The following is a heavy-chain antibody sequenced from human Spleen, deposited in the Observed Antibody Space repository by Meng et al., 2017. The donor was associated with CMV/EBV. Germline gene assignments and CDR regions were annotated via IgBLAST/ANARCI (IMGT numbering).Heavy chain of an antibody. CDR2: INPNSGYA. Sequence: SCKNSGYIFTDYYMNWVRQAPGQGLEWMGWINPNSGYANYAQKFQGRVTMTRDASISTVYMELSGLRPDDTAVYYCARLGVAPGGQWGQGTLVTVSS. CDR3: ARLGVAPGGQ. CDR1: GYIFTDYY. J-gene: IGHJ4*02. D-gene: IGHD2-15*01. V-gene: IGHV1-2*02.